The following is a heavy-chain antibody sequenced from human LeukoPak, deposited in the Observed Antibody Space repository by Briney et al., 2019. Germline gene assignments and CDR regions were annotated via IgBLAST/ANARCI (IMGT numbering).Heavy chain of an antibody. V-gene: IGHV4-59*12. CDR1: GGSISSYY. CDR3: ARGNSSGYRKYYFDY. J-gene: IGHJ4*02. CDR2: IYYSGST. Sequence: SETLSLTCTVSGGSISSYYWSWIRQPPGKGLEWIGYIYYSGSTSYNPSLKSRVTISVDTSKNQFSLKLSSVTAADTAVYYCARGNSSGYRKYYFDYWGQGTLVTVSS. D-gene: IGHD3-22*01.